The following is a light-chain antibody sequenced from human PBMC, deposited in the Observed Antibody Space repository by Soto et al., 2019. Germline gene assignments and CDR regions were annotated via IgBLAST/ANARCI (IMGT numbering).Light chain of an antibody. CDR3: QPYGSSPRFT. V-gene: IGKV3-20*01. CDR1: QSIASSY. J-gene: IGKJ3*01. CDR2: GAS. Sequence: EIVLTQSPGTLSLSPGERATLSCRASQSIASSYLAWFQQKPGQAPRLLIYGASSRATGIPDRFSGSGSRTDFTLTITRLEPEDFAVYYCQPYGSSPRFTFGPGTKVDIK.